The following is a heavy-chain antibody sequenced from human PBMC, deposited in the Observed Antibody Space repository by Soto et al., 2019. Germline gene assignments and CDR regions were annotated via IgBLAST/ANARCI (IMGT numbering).Heavy chain of an antibody. J-gene: IGHJ4*02. D-gene: IGHD6-13*01. Sequence: GGSLRLSCAASGFTFSSYSMNWVRQAPGKGLEWVSYISSSSSTIYYADSVKGRFTISRDNAKNSLYLQMNSLRAEDTAVYYCARGPFRIAAAGPTDYWGQGTLVTVSS. CDR3: ARGPFRIAAAGPTDY. V-gene: IGHV3-48*01. CDR2: ISSSSSTI. CDR1: GFTFSSYS.